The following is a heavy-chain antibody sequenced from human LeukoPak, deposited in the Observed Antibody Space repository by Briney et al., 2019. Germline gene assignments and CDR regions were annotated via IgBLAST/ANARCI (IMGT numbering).Heavy chain of an antibody. J-gene: IGHJ6*03. CDR3: AIVGYCSSTSCYAVGDYYYYYYMDV. CDR1: GGTFSSYA. D-gene: IGHD2-2*01. V-gene: IGHV1-2*06. Sequence: ASVKVSFKASGGTFSSYAISWVRQAPGQGLEWMGRINPNRGGTNYAQKFQGRVTMTRDTSISTAYMELSRLRSDDTAVYYCAIVGYCSSTSCYAVGDYYYYYYMDVWGKGTTVTVSS. CDR2: INPNRGGT.